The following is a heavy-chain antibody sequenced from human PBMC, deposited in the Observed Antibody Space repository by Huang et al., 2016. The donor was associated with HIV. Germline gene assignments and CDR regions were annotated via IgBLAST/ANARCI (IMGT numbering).Heavy chain of an antibody. Sequence: EVQLVQSGAEAKKPGESLKIPCKGSGYSFNNYWLGWVRQMPGRGLEWMGISYPADSDTIYSPSFQGQVTISADKSTRTAYLEWSSLKASDTAMDYCARLGDSFDSSGYESYFDYWGQGALVTVSS. CDR3: ARLGDSFDSSGYESYFDY. D-gene: IGHD3-22*01. J-gene: IGHJ4*02. CDR2: SYPADSDT. CDR1: GYSFNNYW. V-gene: IGHV5-51*03.